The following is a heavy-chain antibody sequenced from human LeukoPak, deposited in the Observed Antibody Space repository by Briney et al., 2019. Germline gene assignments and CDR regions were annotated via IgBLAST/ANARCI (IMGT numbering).Heavy chain of an antibody. Sequence: SQTLSLRLSSAASSVSSNTYSFHWVRQSPSRCLELLGRTYYRSKWYNDYAVSVKSRITRDPDTSTNQLYMQLNSVTPEDTAVYYRASLGTFVSDLDYWGQGTLVTVSS. V-gene: IGHV6-1*01. CDR1: ASSVSSNTYS. D-gene: IGHD3-16*01. CDR2: TYYRSKWYN. CDR3: ASLGTFVSDLDY. J-gene: IGHJ4*02.